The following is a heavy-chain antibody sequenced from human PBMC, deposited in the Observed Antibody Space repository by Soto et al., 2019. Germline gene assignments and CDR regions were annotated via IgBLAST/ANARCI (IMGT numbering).Heavy chain of an antibody. J-gene: IGHJ5*01. CDR3: ARRYNNVLTGSFGFDS. V-gene: IGHV1-3*01. D-gene: IGHD3-9*01. CDR2: INAGKGNT. CDR1: GSIFIRYV. Sequence: QVQLVQSGAEVKKPGASVKVSCKASGSIFIRYVIHWVRQAPGQSLEWMGWINAGKGNTKYSEKFQGRVAITSDTSASTVYIELSSLRSEDTAVYYCARRYNNVLTGSFGFDSWGQGTLVTVSS.